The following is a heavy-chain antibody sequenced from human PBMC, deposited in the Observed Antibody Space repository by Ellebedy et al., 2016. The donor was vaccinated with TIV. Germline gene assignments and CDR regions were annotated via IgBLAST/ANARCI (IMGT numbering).Heavy chain of an antibody. CDR2: IDPRGGRI. Sequence: ASVKVSCKGSGYSFASYYVHWVRQAPGQGLEWMGIIDPRGGRIDYAQKFKDRVTMTRDTSTSTIYMELSSLRSEDTAMYYCARRLGYCSGGSCLPDYWGQGTLVIVSS. J-gene: IGHJ4*02. D-gene: IGHD2-15*01. CDR3: ARRLGYCSGGSCLPDY. V-gene: IGHV1-46*01. CDR1: GYSFASYY.